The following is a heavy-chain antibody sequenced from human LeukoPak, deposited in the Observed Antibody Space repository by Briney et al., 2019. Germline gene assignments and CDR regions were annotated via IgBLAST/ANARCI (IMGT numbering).Heavy chain of an antibody. D-gene: IGHD1-26*01. CDR3: AKNLGAAYYYYGMDV. J-gene: IGHJ6*02. Sequence: GASVKLSCKACGGTFSSYAISWVRQAPGQGLEWMGGTIPIFGTANYAQKFQGRVTITADESTSTAYMELSSLRSEDTAVYYCAKNLGAAYYYYGMDVWGQGTTVTVSS. V-gene: IGHV1-69*01. CDR2: TIPIFGTA. CDR1: GGTFSSYA.